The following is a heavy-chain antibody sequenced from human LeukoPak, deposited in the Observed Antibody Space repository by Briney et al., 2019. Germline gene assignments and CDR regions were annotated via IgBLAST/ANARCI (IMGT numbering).Heavy chain of an antibody. CDR3: ATVALGGNSGGFDY. Sequence: GASVKVSCKVSGYTLTELSMHWVRQAPGKGPEWMGAFDPEDGETIYAQKFQGRATMTEDTSTDTAYMELSSLRSEDTAVYYCATVALGGNSGGFDYWGPGILVTVSS. D-gene: IGHD4-23*01. J-gene: IGHJ4*02. CDR1: GYTLTELS. V-gene: IGHV1-24*01. CDR2: FDPEDGET.